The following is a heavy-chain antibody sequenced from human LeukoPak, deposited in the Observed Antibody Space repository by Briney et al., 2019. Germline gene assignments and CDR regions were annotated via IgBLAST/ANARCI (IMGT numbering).Heavy chain of an antibody. D-gene: IGHD2-2*02. CDR1: GGSFSGYY. CDR3: ARTGGRYCSSTSCYKGFDP. J-gene: IGHJ5*02. V-gene: IGHV4-34*01. Sequence: SETLSLTCAVYGGSFSGYYWSWIRQPPGKGLVWIGEINHSGSTNYNPSLKSRVTISVDTSKNQFSLKLSSVTAADTAVYYCARTGGRYCSSTSCYKGFDPWGQGTLVTVSS. CDR2: INHSGST.